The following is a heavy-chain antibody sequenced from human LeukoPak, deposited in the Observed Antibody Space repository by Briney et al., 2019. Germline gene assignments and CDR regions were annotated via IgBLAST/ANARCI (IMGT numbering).Heavy chain of an antibody. V-gene: IGHV1-2*02. CDR3: ARGRKMAAAGTESPALFDY. CDR1: GHTFTGYY. D-gene: IGHD6-13*01. CDR2: INPNSGDT. Sequence: ASVKVSCKASGHTFTGYYMHWVRQAPGQGLEWMGWINPNSGDTSYEQKFQGRVTMTRDTSINTAYMELNSLTSDDTAAYYCARGRKMAAAGTESPALFDYWGQGTLVAVSS. J-gene: IGHJ4*02.